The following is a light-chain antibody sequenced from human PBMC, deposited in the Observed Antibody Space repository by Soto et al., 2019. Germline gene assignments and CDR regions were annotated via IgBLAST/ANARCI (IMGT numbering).Light chain of an antibody. J-gene: IGKJ1*01. V-gene: IGKV3-20*01. CDR2: GAS. CDR3: QQYGSSPPRT. Sequence: EIGLTQSPGILSLSPGERATLSCRASQSVSNDFLAWYQQKPGQAPRLRIYGASTRATDVPDRFSGSGSGADFTLTVSRLEPEDFAVYYCQQYGSSPPRTVGQGTKVE. CDR1: QSVSNDF.